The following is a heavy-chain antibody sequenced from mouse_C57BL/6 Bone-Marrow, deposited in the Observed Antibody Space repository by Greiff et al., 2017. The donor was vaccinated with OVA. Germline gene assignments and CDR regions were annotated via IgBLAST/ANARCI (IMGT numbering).Heavy chain of an antibody. Sequence: EVKVEESGGGLVQPGGSLKLSCAASGFTFSDYYMYWVRQTPEKRLEWVAYISNGGGSTYYPDTVKGRFTISRDNAKNTLYLQMSRLKSEDTAMYYCARRAPDAMDYWGQGTSVTVSS. CDR1: GFTFSDYY. V-gene: IGHV5-12*01. J-gene: IGHJ4*01. CDR2: ISNGGGST. CDR3: ARRAPDAMDY.